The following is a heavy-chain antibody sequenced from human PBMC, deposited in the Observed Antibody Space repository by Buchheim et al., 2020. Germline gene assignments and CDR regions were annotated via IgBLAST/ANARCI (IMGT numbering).Heavy chain of an antibody. J-gene: IGHJ4*02. CDR2: IFPGDSAT. D-gene: IGHD6-13*01. Sequence: EVQLVQSGAEVNKPGESLKISCKGSGYSFTSYWTGWVRQMPGKGLEWLGIIFPGDSATRYSPSFQGQVTISADTSISTASLQWSSLKASDTAMYYCARHADVPSSSWYVDYWGQGTL. CDR3: ARHADVPSSSWYVDY. CDR1: GYSFTSYW. V-gene: IGHV5-51*01.